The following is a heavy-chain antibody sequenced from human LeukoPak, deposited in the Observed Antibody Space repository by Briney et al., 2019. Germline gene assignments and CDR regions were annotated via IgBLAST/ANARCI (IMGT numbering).Heavy chain of an antibody. Sequence: PSETLSPTCAVYGGSFSGYYWTWIRQPPGKGLEWIGEINHSGSINYNSSLKSRVIISVDTSKNQFTLKLNSVTAADTAVYFCARVVGRYYKIDYWGRGTLATVSS. V-gene: IGHV4-34*01. CDR3: ARVVGRYYKIDY. J-gene: IGHJ4*02. CDR1: GGSFSGYY. CDR2: INHSGSI. D-gene: IGHD2/OR15-2a*01.